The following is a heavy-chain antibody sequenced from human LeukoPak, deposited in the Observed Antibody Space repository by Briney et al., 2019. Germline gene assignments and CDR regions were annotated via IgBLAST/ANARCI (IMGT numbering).Heavy chain of an antibody. V-gene: IGHV1-24*01. Sequence: ASVKVSCKVSGYTLTELSMHWVRQAPGKGLEWMGGFDPEDGETIYAQKFQGRVTMTEDTSTDTAYMELSRLTSDDPAVYYCARGNSEWFDYWGQGTLVTVSS. CDR1: GYTLTELS. D-gene: IGHD2-8*01. CDR2: FDPEDGET. J-gene: IGHJ4*02. CDR3: ARGNSEWFDY.